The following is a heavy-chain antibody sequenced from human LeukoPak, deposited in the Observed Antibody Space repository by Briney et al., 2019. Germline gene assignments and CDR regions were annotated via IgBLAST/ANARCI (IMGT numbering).Heavy chain of an antibody. CDR1: GFIFSACT. J-gene: IGHJ5*02. CDR2: ISYAESNK. CDR3: AKTKWPFEYAFDT. Sequence: PGGSLRLSCAASGFIFSACTMHWVRQAPGKGLEWVALISYAESNKYYADSVQGRFTISRDNSKNTLSLQMNSLRAEDTAVYSCAKTKWPFEYAFDTWGQGTLVTASS. V-gene: IGHV3-30*04. D-gene: IGHD3-9*01.